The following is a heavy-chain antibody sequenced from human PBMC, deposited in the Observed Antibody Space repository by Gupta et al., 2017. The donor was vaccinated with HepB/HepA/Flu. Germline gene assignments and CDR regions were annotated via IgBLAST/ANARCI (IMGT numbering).Heavy chain of an antibody. CDR1: GGTFLSYA. D-gene: IGHD2-15*01. CDR3: ARVLTGYCSGGSCYSGFDY. CDR2: FIPIFGTP. V-gene: IGHV1-69*01. Sequence: QVQLVQSGAEVKKPGSSVKVSCKASGGTFLSYAITWVRQAPGQGLEWMGGFIPIFGTPNYAQKFQGRFTITADEATSTAYMELSSLRSDDTAVYYCARVLTGYCSGGSCYSGFDYWGQGTLVTVSS. J-gene: IGHJ4*02.